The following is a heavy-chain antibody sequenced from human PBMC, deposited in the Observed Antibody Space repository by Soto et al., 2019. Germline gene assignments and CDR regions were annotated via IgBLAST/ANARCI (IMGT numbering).Heavy chain of an antibody. CDR3: TPDPRRRWQPP. J-gene: IGHJ5*02. CDR1: GLTFSDAW. V-gene: IGHV3-15*07. D-gene: IGHD1-1*01. CDR2: IKSRIDGGTT. Sequence: PGGSLRLSCAASGLTFSDAWLNWVRQAPGKGLEFVARIKSRIDGGTTDYAAPVKGRFTISRDDSKSTLYLQMNSLMTEDTAVYYCTPDPRRRWQPPWGQRTLVTVSS.